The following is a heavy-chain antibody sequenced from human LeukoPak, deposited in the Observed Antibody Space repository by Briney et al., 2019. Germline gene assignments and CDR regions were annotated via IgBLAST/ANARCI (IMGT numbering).Heavy chain of an antibody. CDR3: AKDHPLRSGSYYRVSFLGY. J-gene: IGHJ4*02. CDR1: GFTFSSYA. Sequence: PGGSLRLSCAASGFTFSSYAMSWVRQAPGKGLEWVSAISGSGGSTYYADSVKGRFTISRDNSKNTLYLQMNSLRAEDTAVYYCAKDHPLRSGSYYRVSFLGYWGQGTLVTVSS. D-gene: IGHD1-26*01. CDR2: ISGSGGST. V-gene: IGHV3-23*01.